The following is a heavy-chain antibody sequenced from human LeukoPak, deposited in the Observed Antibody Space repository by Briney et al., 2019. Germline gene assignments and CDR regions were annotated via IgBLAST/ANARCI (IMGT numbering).Heavy chain of an antibody. V-gene: IGHV4-39*07. CDR2: IYYSGNT. Sequence: SETLSLTCTVSGGSISNYYWGWIRQASGKGLEWIGSIYYSGNTYYNTSLKSRVTISRDTSKNQFSLNLFSATAADTAMYYCTSANGYGLIDYWGPGTLVTVSS. CDR1: GGSISNYY. CDR3: TSANGYGLIDY. D-gene: IGHD3-10*01. J-gene: IGHJ4*02.